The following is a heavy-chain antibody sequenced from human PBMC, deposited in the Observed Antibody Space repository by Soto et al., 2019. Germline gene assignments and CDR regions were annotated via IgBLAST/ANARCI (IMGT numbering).Heavy chain of an antibody. D-gene: IGHD3-10*01. CDR1: GFAFSNYW. CDR2: IKQDGSDK. V-gene: IGHV3-7*01. CDR3: ARDYYASGSHDH. J-gene: IGHJ4*02. Sequence: GGSLRLSCAASGFAFSNYWMTWVRQAPGEGLEWVGNIKQDGSDKYYGDSVKGRFSISRDNAKNSLYLQMNSLRAEDTAVYYCARDYYASGSHDHWGQGTPVTVSS.